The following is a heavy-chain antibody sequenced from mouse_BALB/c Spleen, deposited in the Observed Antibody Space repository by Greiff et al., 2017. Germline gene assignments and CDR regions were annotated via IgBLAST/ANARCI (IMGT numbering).Heavy chain of an antibody. D-gene: IGHD2-14*01. J-gene: IGHJ3*01. CDR2: ISYSGST. CDR1: GYSITSGYS. Sequence: EVKLVESGPDLVKPSQSLSLTCTVTGYSITSGYSWHWIRQFPGNKLEWMGYISYSGSTSYNPSLKSRISITRDTSKNQFFLQLNSVTTEDTATYYCASYYRYDGRGWFAYWGQGTLVTVSA. CDR3: ASYYRYDGRGWFAY. V-gene: IGHV3-1*02.